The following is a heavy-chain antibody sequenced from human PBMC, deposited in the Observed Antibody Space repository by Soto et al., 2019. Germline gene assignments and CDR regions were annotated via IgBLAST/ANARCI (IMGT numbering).Heavy chain of an antibody. D-gene: IGHD6-19*01. CDR1: GYTFIDYY. J-gene: IGHJ4*02. Sequence: QVQLVQSGAEVKKPGASVKVSCEGSGYTFIDYYMHWVRQAPGQGFEWMGRISPKSGGTNYAQKFQGRVTMTWDTSLTTAYMERSTLMSGDTAVYYCGKPPGYISDWYYCALWGQGTRVTVSP. V-gene: IGHV1-2*02. CDR3: GKPPGYISDWYYCAL. CDR2: ISPKSGGT.